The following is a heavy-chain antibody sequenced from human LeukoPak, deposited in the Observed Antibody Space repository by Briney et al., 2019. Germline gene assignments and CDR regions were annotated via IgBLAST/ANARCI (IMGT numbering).Heavy chain of an antibody. Sequence: PSETLSLTCAVYGGSFSGYYWSWIRQPPGKGLEWIGEINHSGSTNYNPSLKSQVTISVDTSKNQFSLKLSSVTAADMAVYYCARRWLRYNWFDPWGQGTLVTVSS. J-gene: IGHJ5*02. V-gene: IGHV4-34*01. D-gene: IGHD5-12*01. CDR1: GGSFSGYY. CDR2: INHSGST. CDR3: ARRWLRYNWFDP.